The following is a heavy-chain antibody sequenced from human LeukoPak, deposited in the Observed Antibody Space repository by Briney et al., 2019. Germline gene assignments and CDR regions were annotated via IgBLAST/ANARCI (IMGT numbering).Heavy chain of an antibody. D-gene: IGHD6-19*01. CDR1: GGSISSSSYY. Sequence: SETLSLTCTVSGGSISSSSYYWGWVRQPPGKGLEWIGSIYYSGSTYYNPSHKSRVTISVDTSKNQFSLKLSSVTVADTAVYYCARTRYSSGAGGYWGQGTLVTVSS. J-gene: IGHJ4*02. CDR3: ARTRYSSGAGGY. V-gene: IGHV4-39*01. CDR2: IYYSGST.